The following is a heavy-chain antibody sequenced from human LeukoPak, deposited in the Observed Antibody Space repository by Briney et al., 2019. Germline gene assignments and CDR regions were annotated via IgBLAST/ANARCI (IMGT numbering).Heavy chain of an antibody. CDR3: VKDGGYSGYETFGY. D-gene: IGHD5-12*01. V-gene: IGHV3-64D*06. CDR1: GFTFSRYA. CDR2: ISSNGGST. J-gene: IGHJ4*02. Sequence: PGGSLRLSCSASGFTFSRYAMHWVRQAPRKGLEYVSAISSNGGSTYYADAVKGRFTISRDNSKNTLYLQMSSLRAEDTAVYYCVKDGGYSGYETFGYWGQGTLVTVSS.